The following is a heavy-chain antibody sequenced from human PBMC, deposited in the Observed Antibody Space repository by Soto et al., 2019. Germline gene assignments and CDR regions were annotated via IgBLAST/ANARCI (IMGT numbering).Heavy chain of an antibody. CDR3: AKDSVRYSSGWYGDYYYGMDV. Sequence: GGSLRLSCAASGFTFRSYGMHWVRQAPGKGLEWVAVLSYDGSNKYYADSVKGRFTISRDNSKDTLYLQMNSLRAEDTAVYYCAKDSVRYSSGWYGDYYYGMDVWGQGTTVTVSS. J-gene: IGHJ6*02. V-gene: IGHV3-30*18. CDR1: GFTFRSYG. D-gene: IGHD6-19*01. CDR2: LSYDGSNK.